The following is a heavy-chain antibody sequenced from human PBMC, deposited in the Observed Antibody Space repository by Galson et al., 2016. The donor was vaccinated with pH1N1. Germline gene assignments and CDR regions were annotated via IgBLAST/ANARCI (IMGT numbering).Heavy chain of an antibody. CDR1: GFSVTTYW. J-gene: IGHJ6*02. CDR2: INIDGSST. CDR3: ARGLRRSVGYGDV. D-gene: IGHD5-18*01. Sequence: SLRLSCAASGFSVTTYWAHWVRQAPGKGLVWVAYINIDGSSTNYADSVKGRFTISRDNAKNTLYLQMSSLGAEDTAVYYCARGLRRSVGYGDVWGQGTTVIVSS. V-gene: IGHV3-74*01.